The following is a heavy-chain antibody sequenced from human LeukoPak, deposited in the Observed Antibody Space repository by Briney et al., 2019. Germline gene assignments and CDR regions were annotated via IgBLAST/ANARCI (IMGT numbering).Heavy chain of an antibody. CDR3: AISSGSYYYHDAFDI. J-gene: IGHJ3*02. CDR2: FDPEDGET. Sequence: GASVKVSCKVSGYTLTELSMHWVRQAPGKGLGWLGGFDPEDGETIYAQKFQGRVTMTEDTSTDTAYMELSSLRSEDTAVYYCAISSGSYYYHDAFDIWGQGTMVTVSS. V-gene: IGHV1-24*01. D-gene: IGHD1-26*01. CDR1: GYTLTELS.